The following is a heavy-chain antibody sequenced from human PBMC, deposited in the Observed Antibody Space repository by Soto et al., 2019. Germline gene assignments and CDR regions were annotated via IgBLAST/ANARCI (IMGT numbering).Heavy chain of an antibody. CDR2: IWYDGSNK. J-gene: IGHJ6*02. Sequence: QVQLVESGGGVVQPGRSLRLSCAASGFTFSSYGMHWVRQAPGKGLEWVAVIWYDGSNKYYADSVKGRFTISRDNSKNTLYLQMNSLRAEDTAVYYCARAGRLYHDTYYYYGMDVWGQGTTVTVSS. D-gene: IGHD2-2*02. V-gene: IGHV3-33*01. CDR1: GFTFSSYG. CDR3: ARAGRLYHDTYYYYGMDV.